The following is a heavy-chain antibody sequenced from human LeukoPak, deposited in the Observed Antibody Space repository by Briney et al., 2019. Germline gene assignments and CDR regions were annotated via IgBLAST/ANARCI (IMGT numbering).Heavy chain of an antibody. CDR3: ARFELGYCSSTSCLQDDYYYYTDV. D-gene: IGHD2-2*01. CDR2: IYPGDSDT. CDR1: GYSFTSYW. J-gene: IGHJ6*03. V-gene: IGHV5-51*01. Sequence: GESLKISCKGSGYSFTSYWIGWVRQMPGKGLEWMGIIYPGDSDTRYSPSFQGQVTISADKSISTAYLQWSSLKASDTAMYYCARFELGYCSSTSCLQDDYYYYTDVWGKGTTVTVSS.